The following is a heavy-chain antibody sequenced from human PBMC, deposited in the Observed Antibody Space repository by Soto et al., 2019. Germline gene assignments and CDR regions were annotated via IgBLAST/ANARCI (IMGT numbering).Heavy chain of an antibody. CDR3: ARGGEDYYDSSGYSHNWFDP. J-gene: IGHJ5*02. D-gene: IGHD3-22*01. V-gene: IGHV4-59*08. CDR2: IYYSGST. Sequence: PSETLSLTCTVSGGSISSYYWSWIRQPPGKGLEWIGYIYYSGSTNYNPSLTSRVTISVDTSKNQFSLKLSSVTAADTAVYYCARGGEDYYDSSGYSHNWFDPWGQGTLVTVSS. CDR1: GGSISSYY.